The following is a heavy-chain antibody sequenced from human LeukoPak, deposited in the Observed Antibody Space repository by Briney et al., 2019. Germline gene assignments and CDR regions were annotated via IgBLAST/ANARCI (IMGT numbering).Heavy chain of an antibody. D-gene: IGHD6-19*01. CDR2: ISSSSSYI. J-gene: IGHJ4*02. V-gene: IGHV3-21*01. CDR3: ARGGSGRFDY. Sequence: GGSLRLSCAASGFTFSSYSMNWVRQPPGKGLEWVSSISSSSSYIYYADSVKGRFTISRDNAKNSLSLQMISLSAEDTAVYYCARGGSGRFDYWGQGTLVTVSS. CDR1: GFTFSSYS.